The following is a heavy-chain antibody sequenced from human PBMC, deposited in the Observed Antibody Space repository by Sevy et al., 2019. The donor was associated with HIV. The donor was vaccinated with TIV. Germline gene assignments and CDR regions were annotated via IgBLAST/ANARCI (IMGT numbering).Heavy chain of an antibody. CDR2: ISYDGNNK. D-gene: IGHD6-13*01. Sequence: GGSLRLSCAASGFTFSSYAIHWVRQTPGKGLEWVAVISYDGNNKYYADSVKGRFTISRDNAKNSLYLQMNSLRAEDTAVYYCARRGGHSSSWYGGAFDIWGQGTMVTVSS. CDR3: ARRGGHSSSWYGGAFDI. J-gene: IGHJ3*02. CDR1: GFTFSSYA. V-gene: IGHV3-30*03.